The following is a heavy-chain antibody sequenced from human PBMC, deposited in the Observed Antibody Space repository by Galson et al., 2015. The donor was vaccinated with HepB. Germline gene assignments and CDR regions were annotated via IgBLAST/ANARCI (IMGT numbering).Heavy chain of an antibody. J-gene: IGHJ1*01. Sequence: SLRLSCAASGFTFSSYAMSWVRQAPGKGLEWVSAISGSGDSTYYAGSVKGRFTISRDNSKNTLYLQMNSLRAEDTAVYYCAKGYESSGYVRDLYFQDWGQGTLVTVSS. V-gene: IGHV3-23*01. CDR1: GFTFSSYA. CDR3: AKGYESSGYVRDLYFQD. D-gene: IGHD3-22*01. CDR2: ISGSGDST.